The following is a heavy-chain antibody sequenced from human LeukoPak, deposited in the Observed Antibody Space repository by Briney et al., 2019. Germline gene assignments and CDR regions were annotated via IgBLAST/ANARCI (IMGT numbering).Heavy chain of an antibody. CDR2: IYSDESLI. D-gene: IGHD5-12*01. CDR3: GRYGLSGNGYTSYFYYGMDF. CDR1: GYTFTNYW. V-gene: IGHV5-51*01. Sequence: GESLKISCKASGYTFTNYWIGWVRQTPGKGLEWMGFIYSDESLIRYSPSFEGQVTILADNSINTAYLQWNSLKASDTAMYYCGRYGLSGNGYTSYFYYGMDFWGQGTAVTVSS. J-gene: IGHJ6*02.